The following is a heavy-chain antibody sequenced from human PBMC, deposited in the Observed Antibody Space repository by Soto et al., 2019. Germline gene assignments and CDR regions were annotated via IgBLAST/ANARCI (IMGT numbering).Heavy chain of an antibody. J-gene: IGHJ6*02. CDR1: GFTFSTYA. V-gene: IGHV3-23*01. D-gene: IGHD1-26*01. CDR3: AKGLSGSQYYYYGVDV. CDR2: LSATGATT. Sequence: EVQLLESGGGLVQPGGSLRLSCAAAGFTFSTYAMTWVRQAPGKGLKWVSALSATGATTYHADSGKGRFTISRDNSENTLYLQLNSLRAEDTAVYYCAKGLSGSQYYYYGVDVWGQGTTVTVSS.